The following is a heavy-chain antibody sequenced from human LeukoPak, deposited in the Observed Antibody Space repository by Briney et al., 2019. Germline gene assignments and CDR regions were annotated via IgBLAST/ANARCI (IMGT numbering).Heavy chain of an antibody. CDR3: ARVDTAMGSLDY. CDR2: IWYDGSNK. J-gene: IGHJ4*02. V-gene: IGHV3-33*08. Sequence: PGGSLRLSCAASGFTFSSSWMYWVRQAPGKGLEGVAIIWYDGSNKNYVDSVKGRFTISRDNGKNTLYLQMNSLRAEDTAVYYCARVDTAMGSLDYWGQGILVTVSS. CDR1: GFTFSSSW. D-gene: IGHD5-18*01.